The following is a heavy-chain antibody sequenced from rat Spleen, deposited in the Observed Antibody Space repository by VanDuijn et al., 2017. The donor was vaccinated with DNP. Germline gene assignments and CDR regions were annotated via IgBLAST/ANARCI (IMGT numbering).Heavy chain of an antibody. J-gene: IGHJ4*01. V-gene: IGHV2-27*01. CDR3: ARSPGYYDALEA. CDR1: GFSLTSYH. D-gene: IGHD1-12*01. Sequence: QVQLKESGPGLVQPSQTLSLTCTVAGFSLTSYHVHWVRQPPGKGLEWMGRIQNGGSTDYNSALKSRLSISRDTSKSQVFLKMNSLQTEDTAMYFCARSPGYYDALEAWGQGASVTVSS. CDR2: IQNGGST.